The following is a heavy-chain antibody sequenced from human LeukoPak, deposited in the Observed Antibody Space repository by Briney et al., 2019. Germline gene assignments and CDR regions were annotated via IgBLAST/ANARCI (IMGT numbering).Heavy chain of an antibody. J-gene: IGHJ4*02. CDR3: AKEMYSSSWSTLIY. D-gene: IGHD6-13*01. V-gene: IGHV3-23*01. CDR1: GFTFSSYG. CDR2: ISGSGGST. Sequence: GGSLRLSCAASGFTFSSYGMRWVRPAPGKGLEWVSAISGSGGSTYYADSVKGRFIISRDNSKTTLYLQMNRLRAEDTAVYYCAKEMYSSSWSTLIYWGQGTLVTVSS.